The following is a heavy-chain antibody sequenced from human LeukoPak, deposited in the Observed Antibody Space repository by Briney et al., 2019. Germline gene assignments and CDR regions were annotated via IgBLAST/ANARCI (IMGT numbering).Heavy chain of an antibody. D-gene: IGHD2-8*02. V-gene: IGHV3-23*01. J-gene: IGHJ5*02. Sequence: ETLSLTCAVYGGSFSGYYWSWIRQPPGKGLEWVSVISGNGGSTYYADSVKGRFTISRDNSKNTLFLQINSLRAEDTAIYYCAKDVWWSVSWGQGTLVTVSS. CDR1: GGSFSGYY. CDR3: AKDVWWSVS. CDR2: ISGNGGST.